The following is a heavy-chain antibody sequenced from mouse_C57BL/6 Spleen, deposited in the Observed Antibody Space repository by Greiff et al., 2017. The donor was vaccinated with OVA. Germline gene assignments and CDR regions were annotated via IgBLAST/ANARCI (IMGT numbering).Heavy chain of an antibody. CDR2: IHPTRGST. D-gene: IGHD2-4*01. V-gene: IGHV1-64*01. J-gene: IGHJ4*01. Sequence: VQLQQPGAELVKPGASVTLSCKASGYTFTSYWMHWVKQRPGQGLEWIGMIHPTRGSTNYNEKFKSKATLTVDKSSSTAYMQLSSLTSEDSAVYYCAREGLRRDYAMDYWGQGTSVTVSS. CDR1: GYTFTSYW. CDR3: AREGLRRDYAMDY.